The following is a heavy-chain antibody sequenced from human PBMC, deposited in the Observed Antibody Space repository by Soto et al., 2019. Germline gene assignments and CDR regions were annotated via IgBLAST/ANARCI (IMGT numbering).Heavy chain of an antibody. CDR2: INPKSGGT. Sequence: QVQLVQSGAEVKKPGASVRVSCKASGYSFTDYHIHWVRQAPGQGLEWLGRINPKSGGTSTAQKFQGWVTMTRERSISTVYMELTRLRSDDTAVYFCERGHSTDCSNGVCSFFYNHEMDVWGQGTTVTVSS. V-gene: IGHV1-2*04. CDR3: ERGHSTDCSNGVCSFFYNHEMDV. CDR1: GYSFTDYH. D-gene: IGHD2-8*01. J-gene: IGHJ6*02.